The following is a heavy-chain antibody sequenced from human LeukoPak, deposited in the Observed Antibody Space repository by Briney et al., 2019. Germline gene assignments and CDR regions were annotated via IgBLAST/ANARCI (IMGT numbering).Heavy chain of an antibody. Sequence: PGGSLRLSCAASGFTFSSYAMSWVRQAPGKGLEWVSAISGSGGSTYYADSVKGRFTISRDNSKNTLYLQMNSLRAEDTAVYYCAKTPVAVAGTHYYYYGMDVWGQGTTVTVSS. V-gene: IGHV3-23*01. D-gene: IGHD6-19*01. CDR1: GFTFSSYA. CDR2: ISGSGGST. CDR3: AKTPVAVAGTHYYYYGMDV. J-gene: IGHJ6*02.